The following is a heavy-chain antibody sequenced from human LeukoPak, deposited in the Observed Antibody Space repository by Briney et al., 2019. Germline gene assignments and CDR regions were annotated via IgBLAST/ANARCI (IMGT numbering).Heavy chain of an antibody. D-gene: IGHD6-25*01. V-gene: IGHV5-51*01. CDR2: IYPGDSDT. Sequence: GASLKISCAGSGSSFTNYWIGWVRQMPGKGLEWMGIIYPGDSDTTYSPSFQGQVTISADKSINTAYLQWSSLKASDTAMYYCASGYRWTFHIWGQGTMVTVSS. J-gene: IGHJ3*02. CDR3: ASGYRWTFHI. CDR1: GSSFTNYW.